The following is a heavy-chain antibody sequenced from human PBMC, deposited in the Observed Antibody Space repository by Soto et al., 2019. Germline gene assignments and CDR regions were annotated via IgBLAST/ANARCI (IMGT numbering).Heavy chain of an antibody. CDR3: ARDWTPFDY. CDR1: GFTFSSYW. CDR2: IKQDGSEK. Sequence: GESLKISCAASGFTFSSYWMSWVRQAPGKGLEWVANIKQDGSEKYYVDSVKGRFTISRDNAKNSLYLQMNSLRAEDTAVYYCARDWTPFDYWGQGTLVTVSS. D-gene: IGHD1-1*01. J-gene: IGHJ4*02. V-gene: IGHV3-7*01.